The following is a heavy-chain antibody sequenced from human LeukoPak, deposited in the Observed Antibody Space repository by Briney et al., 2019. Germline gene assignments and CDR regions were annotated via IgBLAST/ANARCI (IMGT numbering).Heavy chain of an antibody. V-gene: IGHV1-69*05. CDR2: IIPIFGTA. CDR3: ARPGGWIVGATTSLGYYMDV. J-gene: IGHJ6*03. D-gene: IGHD1-26*01. CDR1: GGTFSSYA. Sequence: SVKVSRKASGGTFSSYAISWVRQAPGQGLEWMGRIIPIFGTANYAQKFQGRVTMTRNTSISTAYMELSSLRSEDTAVYYCARPGGWIVGATTSLGYYMDVWGKGTTVTVSS.